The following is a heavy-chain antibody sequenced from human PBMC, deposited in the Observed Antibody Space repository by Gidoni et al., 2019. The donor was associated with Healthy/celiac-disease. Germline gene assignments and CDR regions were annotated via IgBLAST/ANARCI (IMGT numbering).Heavy chain of an antibody. D-gene: IGHD1-26*01. CDR3: AKARVVGATTLYFDY. CDR2: ISGSGVST. J-gene: IGHJ4*02. CDR1: GFTFSSYA. Sequence: EVQLLESGGGLVQPGGSLRLSCAASGFTFSSYAMSWVRQAPGKGLEWVSAISGSGVSTYYADSVKGRFTISRDNSKSTLYLQMNSLRAEDTAVYYCAKARVVGATTLYFDYWGQGTLVTVSS. V-gene: IGHV3-23*01.